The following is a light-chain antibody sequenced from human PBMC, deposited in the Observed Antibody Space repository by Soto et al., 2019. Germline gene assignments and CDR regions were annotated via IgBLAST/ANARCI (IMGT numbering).Light chain of an antibody. CDR3: QQSYGTPLT. J-gene: IGKJ4*01. CDR1: QSISNY. CDR2: AAS. V-gene: IGKV1-39*01. Sequence: DMEMTQSPSSLSASVGDRVTITCRASQSISNYLNWYQHKPGKVPKLLIYAASSLQSGVTTRFSGSGSGTHFTLTSNSLQPEDFATDYCQQSYGTPLTFGGGTKIEIK.